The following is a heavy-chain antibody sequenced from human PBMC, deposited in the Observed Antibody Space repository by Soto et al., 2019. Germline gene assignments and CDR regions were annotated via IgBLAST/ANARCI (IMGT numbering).Heavy chain of an antibody. D-gene: IGHD6-13*01. CDR3: ARRGSSSWEDYYYDGRDV. V-gene: IGHV5-10-1*01. CDR2: IDPSDSYT. CDR1: GYSFTSYW. J-gene: IGHJ6*02. Sequence: PGESLKISCKGSGYSFTSYWISWVRQMPGKGLEWMGRIDPSDSYTNYSPSFQGHATISADKSISTAYLQWSSLKASDTAMYYCARRGSSSWEDYYYDGRDVWGQGTTVTVS.